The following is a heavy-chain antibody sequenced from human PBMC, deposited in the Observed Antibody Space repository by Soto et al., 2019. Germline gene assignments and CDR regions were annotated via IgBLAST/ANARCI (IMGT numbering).Heavy chain of an antibody. Sequence: ASVKVSCKASGYTFTSYYMHWVRQAPGQGLEWMGIINPSRGSTTYAQKFQGRVTMTRDTSTSTVYMELISLRSDDTAVYYCARGGDSSGYLDYWGQGTLVTVSS. CDR3: ARGGDSSGYLDY. CDR2: INPSRGST. J-gene: IGHJ4*02. CDR1: GYTFTSYY. D-gene: IGHD3-22*01. V-gene: IGHV1-46*03.